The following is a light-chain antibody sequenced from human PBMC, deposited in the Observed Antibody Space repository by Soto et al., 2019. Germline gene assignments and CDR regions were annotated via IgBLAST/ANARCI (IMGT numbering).Light chain of an antibody. CDR1: QSVSSSY. CDR2: GAS. J-gene: IGKJ5*01. V-gene: IGKV3D-20*02. CDR3: QQRSNWLT. Sequence: ELVLTQTPGTLPLSPGERSTLSCRASQSVSSSYLARHQQKPGXAPXXLIYGASNRATGIPPRLSGSGSGTEFTLTISSLEPEDFAVDYCQQRSNWLTFGQGTRLEIK.